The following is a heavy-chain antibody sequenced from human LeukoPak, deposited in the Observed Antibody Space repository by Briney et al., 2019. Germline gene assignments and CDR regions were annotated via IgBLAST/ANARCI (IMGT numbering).Heavy chain of an antibody. J-gene: IGHJ4*02. CDR2: INNDGSST. CDR1: GFTFSSDW. Sequence: GGSLRISCAASGFTFSSDWMHWVRQAPGKGLVWVSRINNDGSSTSYADSVKGRFIISRDNAKNTLYLQMNSLRDEDTALYYCARGFNPIVGSLDPLGYWGQGTLVTVSS. V-gene: IGHV3-74*01. D-gene: IGHD1-26*01. CDR3: ARGFNPIVGSLDPLGY.